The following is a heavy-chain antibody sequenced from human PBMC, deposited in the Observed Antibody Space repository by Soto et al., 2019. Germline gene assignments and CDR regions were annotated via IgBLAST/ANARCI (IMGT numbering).Heavy chain of an antibody. J-gene: IGHJ6*02. CDR2: ISAYNGNT. CDR1: GYTFTSYG. V-gene: IGHV1-18*01. CDR3: ARGGGGPLSRYYYYCYGMDV. Sequence: QVQLVQSGAEVKKPGASVKVSCKASGYTFTSYGISWVRQAPGQGLEWMGWISAYNGNTNYAQKLQGRVTMTTDTSTSTACMELRSLRSDDTAVYYCARGGGGPLSRYYYYCYGMDVWGQGTTVTVSS. D-gene: IGHD2-15*01.